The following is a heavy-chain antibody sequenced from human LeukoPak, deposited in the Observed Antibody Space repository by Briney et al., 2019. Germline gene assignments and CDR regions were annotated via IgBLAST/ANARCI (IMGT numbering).Heavy chain of an antibody. Sequence: GGSLRLSCVASGFTFSSYWMHWVSHAPGKGLVWVSRLNSDGTSTSYANSVKGRFTISRDNSENTLYLQMNSLRAEDTAVYYCARAREMATNHNADTWGQGTLVTVSS. J-gene: IGHJ5*02. D-gene: IGHD5-24*01. V-gene: IGHV3-74*01. CDR3: ARAREMATNHNADT. CDR2: LNSDGTST. CDR1: GFTFSSYW.